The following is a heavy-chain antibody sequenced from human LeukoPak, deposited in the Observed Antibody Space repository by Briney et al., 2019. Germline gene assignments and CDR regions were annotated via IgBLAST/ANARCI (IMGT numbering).Heavy chain of an antibody. D-gene: IGHD3-10*01. CDR2: IIPIFGTA. Sequence: SVKVSCKASGGTFSSYAISWVRQAPGQGLEWMGGIIPIFGTANYAQKFQGRVTITADESTSTAYMELSSLRSEDTAVYYCAKGPITYYYGSGSYPIDYWAREPWSPSPQ. J-gene: IGHJ4*02. CDR1: GGTFSSYA. CDR3: AKGPITYYYGSGSYPIDY. V-gene: IGHV1-69*01.